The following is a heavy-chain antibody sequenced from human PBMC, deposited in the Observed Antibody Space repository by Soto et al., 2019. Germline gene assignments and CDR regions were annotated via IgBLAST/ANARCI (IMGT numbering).Heavy chain of an antibody. V-gene: IGHV3-30-3*01. CDR2: ISYDGSNK. CDR3: ARDESLSY. Sequence: QVQLVESGGGVVQPGRSLRLSCAASGFTFSSYAMHWVRQAPGKGLEWVAVISYDGSNKYYADSVKGRFTISRDNSKNTLYLQMNSLRAEDTAVYYCARDESLSYWGQGTLVTVSS. J-gene: IGHJ4*02. CDR1: GFTFSSYA.